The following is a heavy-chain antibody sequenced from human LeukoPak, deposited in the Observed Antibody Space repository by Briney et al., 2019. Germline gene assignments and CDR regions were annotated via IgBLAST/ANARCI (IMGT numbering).Heavy chain of an antibody. D-gene: IGHD5-12*01. CDR1: GFTVSSNY. J-gene: IGHJ6*02. CDR3: AGDIPYSGYDEYYYYYGMDV. CDR2: IYSGGST. Sequence: GGSLRLSCAASGFTVSSNYMSWVRQAPGKGLEWVSVIYSGGSTYYADSVKGRFTISRDNSKNTLYLQMNSLRAEDTAVYYCAGDIPYSGYDEYYYYYGMDVWGRGTTVTVSS. V-gene: IGHV3-66*01.